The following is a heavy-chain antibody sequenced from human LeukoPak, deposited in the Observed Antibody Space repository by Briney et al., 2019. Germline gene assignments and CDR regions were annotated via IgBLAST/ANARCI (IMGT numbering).Heavy chain of an antibody. D-gene: IGHD3-22*01. V-gene: IGHV3-7*01. Sequence: GGSLRLSCAASGFTFSSYWMSWVRQAPGKVLEWVANIKQDGSEKYYMDSVKGRFTISRDNAKNSLYLQMNSLRVEDTAVYYCARWGEYYHDPPDYWGQGTLVTVSS. J-gene: IGHJ4*02. CDR3: ARWGEYYHDPPDY. CDR2: IKQDGSEK. CDR1: GFTFSSYW.